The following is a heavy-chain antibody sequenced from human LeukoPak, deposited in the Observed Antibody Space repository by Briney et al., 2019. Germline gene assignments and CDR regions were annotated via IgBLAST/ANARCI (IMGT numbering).Heavy chain of an antibody. CDR1: GFTFSNFW. D-gene: IGHD1-1*01. CDR2: INQDGSEQ. V-gene: IGHV3-7*03. CDR3: ARSPHNWNGEDYYYYMDV. J-gene: IGHJ6*03. Sequence: GGSLRLSCAASGFTFSNFWMSWVRQAPGKGLEWVANINQDGSEQHYVDSVKGRFTISRDNAKNSVYLQMNSLRAEDTAVYYCARSPHNWNGEDYYYYMDVWGKGTTVTVSS.